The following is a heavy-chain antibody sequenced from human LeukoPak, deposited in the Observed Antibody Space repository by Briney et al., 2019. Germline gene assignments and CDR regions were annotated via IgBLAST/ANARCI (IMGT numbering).Heavy chain of an antibody. CDR1: GGSVSNYY. D-gene: IGHD7-27*01. Sequence: SETLSLTCTVSGGSVSNYYWSWIRHCPGKGLEWIGYIYYTGTSYNPSLKSRVTISADTSKNQFSLKLYSVTAADTAVYYCATRKLGNDYWGQGTLVTVSS. V-gene: IGHV4-59*02. CDR3: ATRKLGNDY. J-gene: IGHJ4*02. CDR2: IYYTGT.